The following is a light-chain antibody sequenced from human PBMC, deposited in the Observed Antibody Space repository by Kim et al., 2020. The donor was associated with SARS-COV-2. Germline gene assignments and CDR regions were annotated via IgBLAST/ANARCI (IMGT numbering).Light chain of an antibody. J-gene: IGKJ1*01. CDR2: GAS. Sequence: SPGQRATLSCTASQTISGNYLAWYQQTPGQAPSVLIHGASSRATGIPDRFSGSGSGTDFTLTISRLEPEEFAVYYCQQYGGSPWTFGHGTKVDIK. CDR3: QQYGGSPWT. V-gene: IGKV3-20*01. CDR1: QTISGNY.